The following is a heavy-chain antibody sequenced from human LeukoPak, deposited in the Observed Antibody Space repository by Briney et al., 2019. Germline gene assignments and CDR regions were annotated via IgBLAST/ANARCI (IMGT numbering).Heavy chain of an antibody. J-gene: IGHJ6*03. V-gene: IGHV5-51*01. CDR1: GYSFTSYW. Sequence: GESLKISCKGSGYSFTSYWIGWVRQMPGKGLEWMGIIYPGDSDTRYSPSFQGQVTISADKSISTAFLEWSSLKASDTAMYYCATAAGKNYDSGYYYMDVWGKGTTVTVSS. CDR3: ATAAGKNYDSGYYYMDV. CDR2: IYPGDSDT. D-gene: IGHD3-3*01.